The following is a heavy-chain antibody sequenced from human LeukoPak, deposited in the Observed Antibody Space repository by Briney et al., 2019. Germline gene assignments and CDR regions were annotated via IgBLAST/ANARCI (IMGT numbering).Heavy chain of an antibody. D-gene: IGHD1-26*01. CDR1: GFTFSSYA. V-gene: IGHV3-23*01. Sequence: PGGSLRLSCAASGFTFSSYAMSWVRQAPGKGLEWVSAINGRGGSTFYADSVKGRFTISRDNSKNTLYLRMNSLRVEDTAVYYCAKGESSGNYYSGYDYWGQGTLVTVSS. CDR2: INGRGGST. CDR3: AKGESSGNYYSGYDY. J-gene: IGHJ4*02.